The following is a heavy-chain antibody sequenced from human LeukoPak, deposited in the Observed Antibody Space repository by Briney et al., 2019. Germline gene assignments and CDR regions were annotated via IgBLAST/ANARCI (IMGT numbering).Heavy chain of an antibody. Sequence: GSLRLSCAASGFTFSSYAINWVRQPPGKGLEWIGEINHSGSTNYNPSLKSRVTISVDTSKNQFSLKLSSVTAADTAVYYCARGGYYYGSGSPRWFDPWGQGTLVTVSS. CDR2: INHSGST. D-gene: IGHD3-10*01. V-gene: IGHV4-34*01. J-gene: IGHJ5*02. CDR1: GFTFSSYA. CDR3: ARGGYYYGSGSPRWFDP.